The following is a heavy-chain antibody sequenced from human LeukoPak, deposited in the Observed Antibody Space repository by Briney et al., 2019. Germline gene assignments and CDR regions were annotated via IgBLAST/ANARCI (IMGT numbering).Heavy chain of an antibody. CDR1: GGTFSSYA. Sequence: ASVKVSCKASGGTFSSYAISWVRQAPGQGLEWMGGIIPIFGTANYAQKFQGRVTVTADESTSTAYMELSSLRSEDTAVYYCARDWKYYDSSGYWDAFDIWGQGTMVTVSS. J-gene: IGHJ3*02. V-gene: IGHV1-69*13. CDR2: IIPIFGTA. D-gene: IGHD3-22*01. CDR3: ARDWKYYDSSGYWDAFDI.